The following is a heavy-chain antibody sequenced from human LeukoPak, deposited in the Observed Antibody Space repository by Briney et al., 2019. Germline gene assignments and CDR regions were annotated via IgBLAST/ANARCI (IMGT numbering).Heavy chain of an antibody. V-gene: IGHV3-30*18. Sequence: GGSLRLSCAASGFTFRSYGMHWVRQAPGKGLEWVALISYDGSDKFYADSVKGRFTLSRDNSKNTLYLQMSSLRAEDTAVHYCAKDAKHCSSSTCYVYYYFYMDVWGRGTTVTVSS. CDR2: ISYDGSDK. J-gene: IGHJ6*03. D-gene: IGHD2-2*01. CDR3: AKDAKHCSSSTCYVYYYFYMDV. CDR1: GFTFRSYG.